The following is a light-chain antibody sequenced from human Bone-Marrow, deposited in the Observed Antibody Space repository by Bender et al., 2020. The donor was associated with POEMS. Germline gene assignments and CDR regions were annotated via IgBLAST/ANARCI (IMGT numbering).Light chain of an antibody. Sequence: QSALTQPASVSGSPGQSISISCGGSSSEVRSYTLVSWYQQYPGKAPKLMIFEVNKRPSGVPDRFSGSKSGNTASLTISGLQAEDEADFYCCSYADNSVWVFGGGTKLTVL. CDR3: CSYADNSVWV. J-gene: IGLJ3*02. CDR1: SSEVRSYTL. CDR2: EVN. V-gene: IGLV2-23*02.